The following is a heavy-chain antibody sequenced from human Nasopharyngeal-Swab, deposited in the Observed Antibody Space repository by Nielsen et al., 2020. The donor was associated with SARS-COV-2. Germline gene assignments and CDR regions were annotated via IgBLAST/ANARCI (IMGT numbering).Heavy chain of an antibody. Sequence: GESLKISCAASGFTFDDYTMHWVRQVPGKGLEWVSLISWDGGSTYYADSVKGRFTISRDNSKNSLYLQMNSLRTEDTALYYCAMIGGSVIDYWGQGTLVTVSS. V-gene: IGHV3-43*01. D-gene: IGHD2-15*01. J-gene: IGHJ4*02. CDR3: AMIGGSVIDY. CDR2: ISWDGGST. CDR1: GFTFDDYT.